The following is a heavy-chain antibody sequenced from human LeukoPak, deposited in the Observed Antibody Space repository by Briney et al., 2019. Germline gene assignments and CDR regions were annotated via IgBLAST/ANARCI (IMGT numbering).Heavy chain of an antibody. CDR3: ARNWFDP. CDR2: IYNGGST. Sequence: GGSLRLSCAASGFTDSSDYMSWVRQAPGKGREWVSVIYNGGSTYYADSVKGRFTISRDKSKNTVYLQINSLRFEDTAMYYCARNWFDPWGQGTLVTVSS. V-gene: IGHV3-53*05. J-gene: IGHJ5*02. CDR1: GFTDSSDY.